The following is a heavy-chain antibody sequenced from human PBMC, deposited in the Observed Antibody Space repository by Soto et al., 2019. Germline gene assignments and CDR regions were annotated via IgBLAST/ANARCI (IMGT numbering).Heavy chain of an antibody. J-gene: IGHJ4*02. CDR2: ISYSGYP. D-gene: IGHD2-21*01. CDR1: GASISNYY. Sequence: SETLSLTCTVSGASISNYYWSWIRQPPGKELEWIGHISYSGYPDYNPSLNGRVTISADTSNNQFSLKLTSVTAADTAVYYCARHYSTDPFDYWGQGALITVSS. CDR3: ARHYSTDPFDY. V-gene: IGHV4-59*08.